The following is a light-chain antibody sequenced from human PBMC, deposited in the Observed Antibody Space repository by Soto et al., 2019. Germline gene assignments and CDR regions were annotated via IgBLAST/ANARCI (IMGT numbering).Light chain of an antibody. CDR3: GADHGSRSNFVV. CDR2: VGTGGIVG. CDR1: SGYSNYK. V-gene: IGLV9-49*01. J-gene: IGLJ2*01. Sequence: QAVVTQPPSASASLGASVTLTCTLSSGYSNYKVDWYQQRPGKGPRFVMRVGTGGIVGSKGDGIPDRFSVLGSGLNRYLTIKNIQEEDESDYHCGADHGSRSNFVVFGGGTQLTVL.